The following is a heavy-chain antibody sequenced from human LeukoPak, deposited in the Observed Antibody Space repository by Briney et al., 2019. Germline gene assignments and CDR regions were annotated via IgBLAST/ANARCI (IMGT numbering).Heavy chain of an antibody. V-gene: IGHV1-69*04. CDR2: IIPILGIA. CDR1: GFTFSSYA. D-gene: IGHD6-19*01. CDR3: ARDRELGWYSY. J-gene: IGHJ4*02. Sequence: GGSLRLSCAASGFTFSSYAISWVRQAPGQGLEWMGRIIPILGIANYAQEFQGRVTITADKSTSTAYMELSSLRSEDTAVYYCARDRELGWYSYWGQGTLVTVSS.